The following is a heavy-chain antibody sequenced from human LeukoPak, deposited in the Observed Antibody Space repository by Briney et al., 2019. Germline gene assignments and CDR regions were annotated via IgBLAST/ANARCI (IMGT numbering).Heavy chain of an antibody. V-gene: IGHV3-43*02. D-gene: IGHD3-3*01. J-gene: IGHJ4*02. CDR3: ARVARDYNFWSDSIETFYFDY. CDR2: ITGDGRST. Sequence: GGSLRLSCAASGFTFDDYVMHWVRQAPGRGLEWVSLITGDGRSTYYADSVKGRFTISRDNAKNSLYLQMNSLRAEDTAVYYCARVARDYNFWSDSIETFYFDYWGQGTLVTVSS. CDR1: GFTFDDYV.